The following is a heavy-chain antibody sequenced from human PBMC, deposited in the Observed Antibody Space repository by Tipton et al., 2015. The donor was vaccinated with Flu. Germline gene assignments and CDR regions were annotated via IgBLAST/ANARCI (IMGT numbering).Heavy chain of an antibody. D-gene: IGHD4-11*01. CDR3: ARRDYSNYVSDPKSWFDP. V-gene: IGHV4-38-2*02. J-gene: IGHJ5*02. CDR1: DDSITSDYY. Sequence: TLSLTCTVSDDSITSDYYWGWIRQFPGKGLEWIGTVSRTGSTIYNPSLKSRVTISIDTSKNQFSLKMKSVTASDMAVYYCARRDYSNYVSDPKSWFDPWGQGTQVTVFS. CDR2: VSRTGST.